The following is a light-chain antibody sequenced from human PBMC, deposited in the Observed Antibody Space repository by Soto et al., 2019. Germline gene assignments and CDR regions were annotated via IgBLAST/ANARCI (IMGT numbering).Light chain of an antibody. CDR2: DAS. Sequence: EIVLTQSPGTLSLSPGERATLSCRASQSVSSSYLAWYQQKPGQAPRLLIYDASNRATGISARFSGSGSGTEFTLIISSLQSEDSAVYYCQQYDNWPITFGQGTRLEIK. J-gene: IGKJ5*01. CDR3: QQYDNWPIT. V-gene: IGKV3D-15*01. CDR1: QSVSSSY.